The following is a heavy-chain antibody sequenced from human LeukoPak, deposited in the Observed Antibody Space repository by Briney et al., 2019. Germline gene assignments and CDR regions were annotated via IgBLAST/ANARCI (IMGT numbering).Heavy chain of an antibody. V-gene: IGHV4-4*02. CDR1: GFTVSSNY. CDR2: IYHSGNT. Sequence: GSLRLSCAASGFTVSSNYMNWVRQPPGKGLEWIREIYHSGNTNYNPSLKSRVTMSVDKSKNQFSLNLNSVTAADTAVYYCARNGGNSDFDYWGQGTLVTVSS. CDR3: ARNGGNSDFDY. J-gene: IGHJ4*02. D-gene: IGHD4-23*01.